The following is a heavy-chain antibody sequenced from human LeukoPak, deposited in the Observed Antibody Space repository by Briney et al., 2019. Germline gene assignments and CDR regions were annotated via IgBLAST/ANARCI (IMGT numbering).Heavy chain of an antibody. CDR2: IWYDGSNK. Sequence: PGGSLRLSCAASGFTFSSYGMHWVRQAPGKGLEWVAVIWYDGSNKYYADSVKGRFTISRDNSKNTLYLQMNSLRAEDTAVYYCAKMGQTSSSWSKHYYYYYMDVWGKGTTVTVSS. V-gene: IGHV3-33*06. CDR1: GFTFSSYG. CDR3: AKMGQTSSSWSKHYYYYYMDV. D-gene: IGHD6-13*01. J-gene: IGHJ6*03.